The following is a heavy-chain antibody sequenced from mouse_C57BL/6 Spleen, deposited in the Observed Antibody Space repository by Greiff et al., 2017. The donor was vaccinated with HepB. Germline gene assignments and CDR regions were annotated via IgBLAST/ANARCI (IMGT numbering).Heavy chain of an antibody. Sequence: QVQLQQSGPELVKPGASVKISCKASGYAFSSSWMNWVKQRPGKGLEWIGRIYPGDGDTNYNGKFKGKATLTADKSSSTAYMQLSSLTSEDSAVYFCARWYYGSSLDYWGQGTTLTVSS. J-gene: IGHJ2*01. CDR2: IYPGDGDT. V-gene: IGHV1-82*01. CDR3: ARWYYGSSLDY. CDR1: GYAFSSSW. D-gene: IGHD1-1*01.